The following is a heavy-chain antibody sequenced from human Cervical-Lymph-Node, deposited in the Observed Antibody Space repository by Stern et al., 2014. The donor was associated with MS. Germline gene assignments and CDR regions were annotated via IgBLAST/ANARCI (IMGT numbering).Heavy chain of an antibody. CDR1: GFTFSSYS. J-gene: IGHJ6*02. Sequence: EVQLVESGGGLVQPGGSLTLSCAASGFTFSSYSMNWVRQAPGKGLEWVSYISPSSNTSHYADSVKGRFTISRDNAENSLYLQINSLRHEDTAVYYCARRGDEYYSGMDVWGQGTTVTVSS. CDR2: ISPSSNTS. V-gene: IGHV3-48*02. CDR3: ARRGDEYYSGMDV. D-gene: IGHD2-21*02.